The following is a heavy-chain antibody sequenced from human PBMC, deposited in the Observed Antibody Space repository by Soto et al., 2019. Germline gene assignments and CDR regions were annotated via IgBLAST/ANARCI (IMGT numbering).Heavy chain of an antibody. Sequence: QVQLVESRGGVVQPGTSLRLSCAASGFTFKNYGMHWVRQAPGKGLEWVAIVYYAGSNQYYADSVKGRFTISRDNSKNTLYLQMNSLRVDDTAMYYCARDLSEYWGQGTLVTFSS. CDR3: ARDLSEY. CDR2: VYYAGSNQ. V-gene: IGHV3-33*01. J-gene: IGHJ4*02. CDR1: GFTFKNYG.